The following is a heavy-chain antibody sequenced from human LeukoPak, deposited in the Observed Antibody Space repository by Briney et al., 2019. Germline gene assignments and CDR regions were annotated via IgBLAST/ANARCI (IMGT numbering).Heavy chain of an antibody. CDR1: GGSISSGDSY. V-gene: IGHV4-30-4*01. CDR2: IDVGGST. Sequence: PSGSLSLTCAVSGGSISSGDSYGGWVRQPGGEGLGWSGSIDVGGSTYYNPSLKGRVTILVDTSKNQFSLKLRSVTAADTAVYYCARRYYDILTGYPYYFDYWGQGTLVTVSS. D-gene: IGHD3-9*01. J-gene: IGHJ4*02. CDR3: ARRYYDILTGYPYYFDY.